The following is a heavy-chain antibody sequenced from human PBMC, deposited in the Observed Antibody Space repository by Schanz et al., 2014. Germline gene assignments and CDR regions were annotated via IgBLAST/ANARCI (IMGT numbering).Heavy chain of an antibody. V-gene: IGHV4-34*01. CDR3: ARTFRCGGGECSTWAD. Sequence: QVQLQQWGAGLLKPSETLSLTCAVSGGPFSGYWGWIRQPPGKGLEWIGEINHSGSTNYNPTLXSRVTISVDTSRNQFSLKLSSVTAADTAVYYCARTFRCGGGECSTWADWGQGTLVTVSS. CDR2: INHSGST. CDR1: GGPFSGY. D-gene: IGHD2-21*01. J-gene: IGHJ4*02.